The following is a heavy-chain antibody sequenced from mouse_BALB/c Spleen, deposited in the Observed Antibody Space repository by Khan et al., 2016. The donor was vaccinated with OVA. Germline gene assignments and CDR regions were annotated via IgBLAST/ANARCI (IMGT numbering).Heavy chain of an antibody. Sequence: EVQLQESGPGLVKPSQSLSLTCTVTGYSITTDYAWNWIRQFPGNKLEWMGFISYNGKTKYKPYLKSRISITRDTSKNQFFLQLKSVTTEDTARYCGARGYGGDFDYWGQGTTLTVSS. CDR3: ARGYGGDFDY. CDR1: GYSITTDYA. J-gene: IGHJ2*01. V-gene: IGHV3-2*02. D-gene: IGHD1-1*02. CDR2: ISYNGKT.